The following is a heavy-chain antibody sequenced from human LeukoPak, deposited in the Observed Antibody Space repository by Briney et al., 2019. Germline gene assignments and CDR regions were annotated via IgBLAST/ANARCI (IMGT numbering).Heavy chain of an antibody. Sequence: GGSLRLSCAASGFPFSSYWMAWVRQAPGKGLEWVATITLDGSDSYYVDSVKGRFTVSRDNAKNSLYLQMNSLRAEDTAVYYCAIPPGGYYFNWGQGTLVTVSS. CDR1: GFPFSSYW. J-gene: IGHJ4*02. V-gene: IGHV3-7*02. CDR3: AIPPGGYYFN. CDR2: ITLDGSDS. D-gene: IGHD3-10*01.